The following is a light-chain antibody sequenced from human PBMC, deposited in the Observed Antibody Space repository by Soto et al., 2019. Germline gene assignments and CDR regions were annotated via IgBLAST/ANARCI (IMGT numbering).Light chain of an antibody. CDR3: QQYDYSRT. V-gene: IGKV1-5*01. J-gene: IGKJ1*01. Sequence: EIRMTKSPPTRPASVGDPVTFTCRASQSVSDSLAWYQVKPGEAPKLLIFDVSNLETGVPSRFSGSGSGTEFSLTIRGLQPDDFATYYCQQYDYSRTFGQGTKVDIK. CDR1: QSVSDS. CDR2: DVS.